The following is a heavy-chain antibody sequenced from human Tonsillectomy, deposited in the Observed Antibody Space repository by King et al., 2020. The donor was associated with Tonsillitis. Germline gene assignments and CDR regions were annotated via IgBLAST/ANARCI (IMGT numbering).Heavy chain of an antibody. CDR3: TSLSLATALGETDV. D-gene: IGHD3-16*01. CDR1: GFTFGDFA. CDR2: IRRKAYGATT. Sequence: EVQLVESGGGLVQPGRSLRLSCTASGFTFGDFAMYWFRQAPGKGLEWVGFIRRKAYGATTEYAASVKDRFTISRDDSKSIVYLQMNSLKIEDTAVYYCTSLSLATALGETDVWGKGTTVAVSS. J-gene: IGHJ6*04. V-gene: IGHV3-49*03.